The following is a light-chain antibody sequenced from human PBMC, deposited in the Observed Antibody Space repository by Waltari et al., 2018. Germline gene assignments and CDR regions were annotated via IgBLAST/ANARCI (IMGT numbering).Light chain of an antibody. Sequence: SALTQPASVSGSPGQSITISCIGTSSEICGYTYVSWYQQHPAKAPKVIIYYVNTRPSGVSHRFSGSKSGNTASLTISGLQAEDEAQYFCSSYTGATTLDVFGTGTKVSVL. V-gene: IGLV2-14*03. J-gene: IGLJ1*01. CDR1: SSEICGYTY. CDR2: YVN. CDR3: SSYTGATTLDV.